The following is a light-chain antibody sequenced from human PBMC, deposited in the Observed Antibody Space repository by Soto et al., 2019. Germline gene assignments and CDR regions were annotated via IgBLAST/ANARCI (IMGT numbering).Light chain of an antibody. CDR1: QSISSW. V-gene: IGKV1-5*03. CDR3: QQYNNNWT. CDR2: KAS. J-gene: IGKJ1*01. Sequence: DIQMTQSPSTLSASVGDRVTITCRASQSISSWLAWDQQKPGKAPKLLIYKASNLESGVPSRFSGSGSGTEFTLTISSLQPDDSATYYCQQYNNNWTFGQGTKVEIK.